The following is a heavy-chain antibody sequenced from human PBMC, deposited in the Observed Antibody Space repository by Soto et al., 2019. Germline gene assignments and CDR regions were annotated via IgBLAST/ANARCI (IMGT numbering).Heavy chain of an antibody. V-gene: IGHV1-2*04. J-gene: IGHJ6*02. D-gene: IGHD3-22*01. CDR2: INPKSGGT. Sequence: ASVKVSCKASGYSFTDYHIHWVRQAPGQGLEWLGRINPKSGGTSTAQKFQGWVTMTTDTSISTASMELTRLTSDDTAVYYCARDWYYYDSSGYSKPVYYYYYGMDVWGQGTTVTVYS. CDR3: ARDWYYYDSSGYSKPVYYYYYGMDV. CDR1: GYSFTDYH.